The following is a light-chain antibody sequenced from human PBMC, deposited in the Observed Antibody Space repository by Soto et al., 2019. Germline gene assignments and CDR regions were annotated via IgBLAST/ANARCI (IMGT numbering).Light chain of an antibody. V-gene: IGKV3-20*01. Sequence: EIVLTQSPATLSLSPGDRATLSCRASQDVGGYLSWFQQKPGQAPRLLIYDASIRAPGIPARFSGSGSGADFTLTISRLEPEDFAVYYCQQYGSSPSITFGQGTRLEIK. CDR2: DAS. J-gene: IGKJ5*01. CDR1: QDVGGY. CDR3: QQYGSSPSIT.